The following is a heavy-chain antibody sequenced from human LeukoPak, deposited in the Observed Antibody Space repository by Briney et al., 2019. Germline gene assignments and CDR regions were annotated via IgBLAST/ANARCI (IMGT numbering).Heavy chain of an antibody. Sequence: SETLSLTCAVSGYSISSGYYWGWIRQPPGKGLEWIGSIYHSGSTYYNPSLKSRVTISVDTSKNQFSLKLSSVTAADTPGYYCARPPLSREQWLVGFDYWGQGTLVTVSS. CDR3: ARPPLSREQWLVGFDY. CDR1: GYSISSGYY. CDR2: IYHSGST. V-gene: IGHV4-38-2*01. J-gene: IGHJ4*02. D-gene: IGHD6-19*01.